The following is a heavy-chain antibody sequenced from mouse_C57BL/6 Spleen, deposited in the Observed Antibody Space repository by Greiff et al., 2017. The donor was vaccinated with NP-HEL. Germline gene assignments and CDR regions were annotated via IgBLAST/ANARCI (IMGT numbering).Heavy chain of an antibody. J-gene: IGHJ2*01. Sequence: EVQRVESGGGLVKPGGSLKLSCAASGFTFSSYAMSWVRQTPEKRLEWVATISDGGSYTYYPDNVKGRFTISRDNAKNNLYLQMSSLRSEDTALYYCARLNPYYFDYWGQGTTLTVSS. CDR1: GFTFSSYA. CDR2: ISDGGSYT. D-gene: IGHD1-3*01. V-gene: IGHV5-4*01. CDR3: ARLNPYYFDY.